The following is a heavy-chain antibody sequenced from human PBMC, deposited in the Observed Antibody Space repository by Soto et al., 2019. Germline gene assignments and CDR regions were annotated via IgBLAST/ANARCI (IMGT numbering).Heavy chain of an antibody. Sequence: ASVKVSCKDSGNTFTGYYMPWVRPAPGQGLEWMGWINPNSGGTNYAQKFQGWVTMTRDTSISTAYMELSRLRSDDTAVYYCAIRGYSYGYAFDIWGQGTMVTVSS. CDR3: AIRGYSYGYAFDI. CDR1: GNTFTGYY. V-gene: IGHV1-2*04. D-gene: IGHD5-18*01. J-gene: IGHJ3*02. CDR2: INPNSGGT.